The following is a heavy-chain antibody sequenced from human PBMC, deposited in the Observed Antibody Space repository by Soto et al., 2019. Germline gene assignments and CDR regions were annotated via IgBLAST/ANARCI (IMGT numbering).Heavy chain of an antibody. CDR2: IWYDGSNK. D-gene: IGHD6-13*01. V-gene: IGHV3-33*01. CDR3: ARDPGSSWYYFDY. CDR1: GFTFSSYG. J-gene: IGHJ4*02. Sequence: GGSLRLSCAVSGFTFSSYGMHWVRQAPGKGLEWVAVIWYDGSNKYYADSVKGRFTISRDNSKNTLYLQMNSLRAEDTAVYYCARDPGSSWYYFDYWGQGTLVTVSS.